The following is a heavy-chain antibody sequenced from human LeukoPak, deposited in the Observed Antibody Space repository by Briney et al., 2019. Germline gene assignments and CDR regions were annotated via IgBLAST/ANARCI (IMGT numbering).Heavy chain of an antibody. J-gene: IGHJ5*02. V-gene: IGHV4-31*03. CDR2: IYYSGST. Sequence: SETLSLTCTVSGGSISSGGYYWSWIRQHPGKGLEWIGYIYYSGSTYYNPSLKSRVTISVDTSKNQFSLKLSSVTAADTAVYYCAVHVFGWSDPWGQGTLVTVSS. CDR3: AVHVFGWSDP. D-gene: IGHD3-10*01. CDR1: GGSISSGGYY.